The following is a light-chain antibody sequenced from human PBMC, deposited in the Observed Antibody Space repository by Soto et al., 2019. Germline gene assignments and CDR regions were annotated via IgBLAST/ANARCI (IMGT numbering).Light chain of an antibody. Sequence: ETVLTQSPGTLSLSPGERATLSCRASQSVSSSASAWYQQRPGQTPRLLIYGTSSRATGIPDRFSGSGSGTDFTLTISRLEPEDFAVYYCQQYGSSPTWTFGHGTKWIS. CDR3: QQYGSSPTWT. CDR1: QSVSSSA. V-gene: IGKV3-20*01. J-gene: IGKJ1*01. CDR2: GTS.